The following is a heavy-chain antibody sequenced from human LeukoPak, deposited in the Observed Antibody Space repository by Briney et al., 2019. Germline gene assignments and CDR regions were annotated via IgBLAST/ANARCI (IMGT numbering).Heavy chain of an antibody. D-gene: IGHD3-22*01. CDR2: MNPNSGNT. J-gene: IGHJ4*02. Sequence: ASVKVSCKASGYTFTSYDINWVRQATGQGLEWMGWMNPNSGNTGYAQKFQGRVTMTRNTSISTAYMELSSLRSEDTAVYYCARGYYDSSGAKTLIDYWGQGTLVTVSS. V-gene: IGHV1-8*01. CDR1: GYTFTSYD. CDR3: ARGYYDSSGAKTLIDY.